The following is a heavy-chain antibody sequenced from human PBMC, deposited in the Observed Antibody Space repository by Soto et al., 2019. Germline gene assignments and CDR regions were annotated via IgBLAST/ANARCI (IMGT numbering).Heavy chain of an antibody. D-gene: IGHD6-13*01. CDR2: IYYSGST. CDR1: GGSISSYY. V-gene: IGHV4-59*01. J-gene: IGHJ6*02. Sequence: SETLSLTCTVSGGSISSYYWSWIRQPPGKGLEWIGYIYYSGSTNYNPSLKSRVTISVDTSKNQFSLKLSSVTAADTAVYYCARDPGIAAAPTRNYYYYGMDVWGQGTTVTVSS. CDR3: ARDPGIAAAPTRNYYYYGMDV.